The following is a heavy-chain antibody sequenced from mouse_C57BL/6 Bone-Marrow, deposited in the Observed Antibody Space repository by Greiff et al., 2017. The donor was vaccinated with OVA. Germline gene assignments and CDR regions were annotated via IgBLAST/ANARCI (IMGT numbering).Heavy chain of an antibody. CDR3: ARRSYGNSAWFAY. Sequence: EVHLVESGGDLVKPGGSLILSCAASGFTFSSYGMSWVRQTPDKRLEWVATISSGGSYTYYPDSVKGRFTISRDNAKNTLYLQMSSLKSEDTAMYYCARRSYGNSAWFAYWGQGTLVTVSA. CDR2: ISSGGSYT. V-gene: IGHV5-6*01. D-gene: IGHD2-1*01. J-gene: IGHJ3*01. CDR1: GFTFSSYG.